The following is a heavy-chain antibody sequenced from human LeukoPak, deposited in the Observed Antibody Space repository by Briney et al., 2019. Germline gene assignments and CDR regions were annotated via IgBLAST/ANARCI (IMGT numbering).Heavy chain of an antibody. V-gene: IGHV3-30-3*01. Sequence: GGSLRLSCAASGFTFSSYAMHWVRQAPGKGLEWVAVISYDGSNKYYADSVKGRFTISRDNSKNTLYLQMNSLRAEDTAVYYCARGRAVFVLYYMDVWGKGTTVTVSS. CDR1: GFTFSSYA. D-gene: IGHD3-10*01. CDR2: ISYDGSNK. J-gene: IGHJ6*03. CDR3: ARGRAVFVLYYMDV.